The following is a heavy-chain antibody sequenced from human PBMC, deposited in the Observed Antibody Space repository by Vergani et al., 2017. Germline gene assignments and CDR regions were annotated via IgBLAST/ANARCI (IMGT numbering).Heavy chain of an antibody. D-gene: IGHD6-13*01. CDR2: ISGSGGST. J-gene: IGHJ4*02. CDR1: GFTFSSYA. CDR3: ARLVQEAAAGRDFDY. V-gene: IGHV3-23*01. Sequence: EVQLLESGGGLVQPGGSLRLSCAASGFTFSSYAMSWVRQAPGKGLEWVSAISGSGGSTYYADSVKGRFTIARDNSKNTRYLQMNSLRAEDTAVYYCARLVQEAAAGRDFDYWGQGTLVTVSS.